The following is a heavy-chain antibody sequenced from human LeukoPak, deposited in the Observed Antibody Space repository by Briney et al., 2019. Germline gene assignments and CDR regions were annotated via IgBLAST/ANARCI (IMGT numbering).Heavy chain of an antibody. V-gene: IGHV3-66*01. Sequence: PGGSLRLSCAASGFTISSNYMSWVRQAPGKGLEWVSVIYTGGSTSYADSVKGRFTISRDSSTNTLFLQMNSLRAEDTAVYYCARTSGGMTTVTKRGDWFDYWGQGTLVTVSS. J-gene: IGHJ4*02. CDR3: ARTSGGMTTVTKRGDWFDY. CDR2: IYTGGST. D-gene: IGHD4-17*01. CDR1: GFTISSNY.